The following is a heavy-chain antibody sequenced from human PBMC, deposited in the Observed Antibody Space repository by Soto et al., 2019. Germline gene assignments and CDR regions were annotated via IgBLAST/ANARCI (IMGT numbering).Heavy chain of an antibody. CDR3: ASGIAVAGINYYYYGMDV. Sequence: TLSLTCAVSGGSISSSNWWSWVRQPPGKGLEWIGEIYHSGSTNYNPSLKSRVTISVDKPKNQFSLKLSSVTAADTAVYYCASGIAVAGINYYYYGMDVWGQGTTVTVSS. V-gene: IGHV4-4*02. D-gene: IGHD6-19*01. J-gene: IGHJ6*02. CDR2: IYHSGST. CDR1: GGSISSSNW.